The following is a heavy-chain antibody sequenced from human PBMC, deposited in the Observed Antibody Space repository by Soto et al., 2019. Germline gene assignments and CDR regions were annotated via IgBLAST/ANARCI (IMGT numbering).Heavy chain of an antibody. J-gene: IGHJ6*02. CDR1: GFDFSTYA. V-gene: IGHV3-23*04. CDR3: ARDSVTRVSSDIPGMDV. D-gene: IGHD3-10*01. CDR2: IGEGGVSR. Sequence: EVQLVESGGGLVKSGGSLRLSCVASGFDFSTYAMSWVRQAPGKGLEWVSVIGEGGVSRVYADAVKGRFTISRDNSKNTLYLQMTSLRVDDTAMYYCARDSVTRVSSDIPGMDVWGQGTTVSVSS.